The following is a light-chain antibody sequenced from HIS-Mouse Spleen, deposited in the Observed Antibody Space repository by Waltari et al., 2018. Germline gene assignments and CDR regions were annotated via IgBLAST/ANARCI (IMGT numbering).Light chain of an antibody. J-gene: IGLJ3*02. Sequence: SYVLTQPPSVSVAPGQTARITWGENTIGSKRVHWYQQKPGQAPVLVVYDDSDWPSGIPERFSGSNSGNTATLTISRVEAGDEADYYCQVWDSSSDHWVFGGGTKLTVL. V-gene: IGLV3-21*02. CDR2: DDS. CDR1: TIGSKR. CDR3: QVWDSSSDHWV.